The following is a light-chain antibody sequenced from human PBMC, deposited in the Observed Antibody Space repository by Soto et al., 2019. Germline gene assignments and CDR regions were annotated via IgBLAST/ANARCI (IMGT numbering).Light chain of an antibody. Sequence: EVVLTQSPGTLSLSPGERATLSCRASQSVSNSYLAWYQQKPGQAPRLLIYGASSRAAGIPDRLSGSGSVTDFTFTISRLEPEDVAVYYCQPYCYSPIFTFGPGTKVDIK. V-gene: IGKV3-20*01. CDR3: QPYCYSPIFT. J-gene: IGKJ3*01. CDR1: QSVSNSY. CDR2: GAS.